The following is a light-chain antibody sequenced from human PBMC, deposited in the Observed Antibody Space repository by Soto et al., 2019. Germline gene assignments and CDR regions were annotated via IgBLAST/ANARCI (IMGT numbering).Light chain of an antibody. V-gene: IGLV2-23*02. CDR3: CSYAGIKGAV. Sequence: QSALTQPASVSGSPGQSITISCTGTSSDVGNYNLVSWYQQHPGKAPKLMIYEVSKRPSGVSNRFSGSKSGNTASLTISGLQTEDEADYYCCSYAGIKGAVFGGGTQLTLL. CDR2: EVS. J-gene: IGLJ7*01. CDR1: SSDVGNYNL.